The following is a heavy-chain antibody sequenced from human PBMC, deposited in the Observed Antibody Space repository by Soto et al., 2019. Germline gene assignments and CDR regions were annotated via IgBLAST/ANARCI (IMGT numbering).Heavy chain of an antibody. D-gene: IGHD2-15*01. CDR3: ARGGGRYCSGGSCYHFDY. J-gene: IGHJ4*02. CDR1: GGTFSSYA. CDR2: IIPIFGTA. Sequence: QVQLVQSGAEVKKPGSSVKVSCKASGGTFSSYAISWVRQAPGQGLEWMGGIIPIFGTANYAQKFQGRVTMTAGEATSTAYGELSSLRAEDTAVYYCARGGGRYCSGGSCYHFDYWGQGTLVTVSS. V-gene: IGHV1-69*12.